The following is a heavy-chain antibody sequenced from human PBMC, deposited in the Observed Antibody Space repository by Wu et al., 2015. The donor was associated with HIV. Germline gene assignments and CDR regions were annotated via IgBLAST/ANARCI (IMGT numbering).Heavy chain of an antibody. CDR3: ARDNYLSV. J-gene: IGHJ3*01. V-gene: IGHV1-69*05. CDR2: IGPLFGTA. CDR1: GGTLSSYA. Sequence: QVQLVQSESEMKKPESSVKVSCKASGGTLSSYAISWVRQAPGQGLEWMGGIGPLFGTADFAQKFQGRLTITTDDSMTTGYMELSSLRSEDTALYFCARDNYLSVWGQGTMVIVSS. D-gene: IGHD3-10*01.